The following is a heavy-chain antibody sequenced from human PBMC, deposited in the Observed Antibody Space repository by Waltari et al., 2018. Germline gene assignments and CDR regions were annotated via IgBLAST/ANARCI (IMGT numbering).Heavy chain of an antibody. CDR1: GFTFSNSS. CDR2: ISGSGEST. V-gene: IGHV3-23*01. Sequence: EAQLLESGGGLVQPGGSLRLSCVVSGFTFSNSSTSWVRQASGKGLEWVSGISGSGESTYYGETVEGRFTITRDNSKNTLYLQMSSLRGDDTGMYYCAKEGGRWLVANWFDFWGQGTLVTVSS. CDR3: AKEGGRWLVANWFDF. D-gene: IGHD6-19*01. J-gene: IGHJ5*01.